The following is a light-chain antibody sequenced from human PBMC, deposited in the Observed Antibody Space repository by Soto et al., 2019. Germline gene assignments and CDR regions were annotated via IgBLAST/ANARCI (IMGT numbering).Light chain of an antibody. Sequence: DLQMTQSPSTLSACVGDRVTITCRASQSINQWLAWYQQKPGTAPKVLIYDASTLQSGVPSRFSGSGSGTEFTLTISSLQPDDFATYYCQQHNGLFGQGNRLEIQ. J-gene: IGKJ2*01. V-gene: IGKV1-5*01. CDR3: QQHNGL. CDR2: DAS. CDR1: QSINQW.